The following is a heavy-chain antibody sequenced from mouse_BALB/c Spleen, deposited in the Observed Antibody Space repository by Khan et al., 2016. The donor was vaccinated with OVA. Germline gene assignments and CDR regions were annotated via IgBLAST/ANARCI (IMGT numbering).Heavy chain of an antibody. D-gene: IGHD4-1*01. CDR2: IYPGNTDT. CDR3: TRMSWDVAWIAY. CDR1: GYTFTSYW. V-gene: IGHV1-5*01. J-gene: IGHJ3*01. Sequence: EVQLQQSGTVLAMPGASVKMSCKASGYTFTSYWMHWVKQRPGQGMEWIGDIYPGNTDTNYNQKFKGKAKLTAVTSTSTAYMELYSLTNEDSAVYYCTRMSWDVAWIAYWGQGTLVTVSA.